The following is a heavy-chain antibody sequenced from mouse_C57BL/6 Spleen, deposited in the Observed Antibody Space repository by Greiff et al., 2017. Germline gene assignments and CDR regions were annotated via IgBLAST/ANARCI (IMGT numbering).Heavy chain of an antibody. Sequence: EVKVVESGGDLVKPGGSLKLSCAASGFTFSSYGMSWVRQTPDKRLEWVATISSGGSYTYYPDSVKGRFTISRDNAKNTLYLQMSSLKSEDTAMYYCARGDYYGSAAFDYWGQGTTLTVSS. V-gene: IGHV5-6*01. CDR1: GFTFSSYG. CDR2: ISSGGSYT. J-gene: IGHJ2*01. D-gene: IGHD1-1*01. CDR3: ARGDYYGSAAFDY.